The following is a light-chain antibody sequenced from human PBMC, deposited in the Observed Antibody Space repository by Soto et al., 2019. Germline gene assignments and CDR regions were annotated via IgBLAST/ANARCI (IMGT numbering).Light chain of an antibody. Sequence: QAVVTQPPSVSGAPGQRVTISCTGSSSNIGAGYDVHWYQQLPGRAPKLLIYGNTNRPSGVPDRFSGSKSGTSASLAITGLQAEDEADYYCLSFDSSLRVVFGGGTTVTVL. V-gene: IGLV1-40*01. CDR1: SSNIGAGYD. CDR3: LSFDSSLRVV. CDR2: GNT. J-gene: IGLJ2*01.